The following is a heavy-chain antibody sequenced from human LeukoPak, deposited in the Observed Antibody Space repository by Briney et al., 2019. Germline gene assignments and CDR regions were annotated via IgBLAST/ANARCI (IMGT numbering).Heavy chain of an antibody. D-gene: IGHD6-19*01. CDR2: IYYSGST. CDR3: ARYVLSVAGTSL. V-gene: IGHV4-39*01. Sequence: SETLSLTCSVSGGSISSSSYYWGWIRQPPGQGLEWIGTIYYSGSTYYNPSLKSRVTISVDTSKNQFSLKLSSVTAADTAVYYCARYVLSVAGTSLWGQGTLVTVSS. J-gene: IGHJ4*02. CDR1: GGSISSSSYY.